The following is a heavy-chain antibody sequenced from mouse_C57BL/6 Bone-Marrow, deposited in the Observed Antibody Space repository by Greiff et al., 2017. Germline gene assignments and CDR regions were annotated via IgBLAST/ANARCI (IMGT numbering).Heavy chain of an antibody. CDR2: IYPGSGST. Sequence: QVQLQQPGPELVKPGASVKMSCKASGYTFPSYWITWVKQRPGQGLEWIGDIYPGSGSTNYNEKFKSKATLTVDTSSSSAYMQLSSLTSEDSAVYYCARPYYSNYWYFDVWGTGTTVTVSS. CDR3: ARPYYSNYWYFDV. CDR1: GYTFPSYW. D-gene: IGHD2-5*01. V-gene: IGHV1-55*01. J-gene: IGHJ1*03.